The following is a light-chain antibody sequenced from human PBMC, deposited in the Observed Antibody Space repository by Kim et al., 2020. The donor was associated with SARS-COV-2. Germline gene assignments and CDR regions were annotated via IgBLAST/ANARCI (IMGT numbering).Light chain of an antibody. V-gene: IGLV6-57*01. J-gene: IGLJ3*02. Sequence: NFMLTQPHSVSESPGKTVTISCTRSSGSIATNYVQWYQLRPGSSPTTVIYEDNKRPSGVPDRFSGSIDSSSNSASLTSSGLKTEDEADYDCQSYDSSNQVFGGGTQLTVL. CDR1: SGSIATNY. CDR3: QSYDSSNQV. CDR2: EDN.